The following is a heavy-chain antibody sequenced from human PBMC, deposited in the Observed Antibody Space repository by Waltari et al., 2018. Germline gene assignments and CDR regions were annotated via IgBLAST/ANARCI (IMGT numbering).Heavy chain of an antibody. J-gene: IGHJ4*02. CDR2: IYTSGST. CDR1: GFTFSDAW. Sequence: VQLVDSGGGLVKPGGSLTISCTASGFTFSDAWMAWVRQAPGKGLEWIGRIYTSGSTNYNPSLKSRVTMSVDTSKNQFSLKLSSVTAADTAVYYCARSWVGATIDYWGQGTLVTVSS. V-gene: IGHV4-4*07. CDR3: ARSWVGATIDY. D-gene: IGHD1-26*01.